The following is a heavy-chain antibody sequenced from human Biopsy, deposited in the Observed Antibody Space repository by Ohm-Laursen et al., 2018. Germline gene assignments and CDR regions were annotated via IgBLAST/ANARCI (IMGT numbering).Heavy chain of an antibody. CDR2: MNHGGST. Sequence: SDTLSLTCAVYGGSFSGYYWSWIRQPPGKGLEWIGEMNHGGSTNYNSSLKSRVTISVETSKNQFSLKLNSVTAADTAVYYCARGSNWNDWSFDYWGQGTVVTVPS. D-gene: IGHD1-20*01. CDR3: ARGSNWNDWSFDY. V-gene: IGHV4-34*01. CDR1: GGSFSGYY. J-gene: IGHJ4*02.